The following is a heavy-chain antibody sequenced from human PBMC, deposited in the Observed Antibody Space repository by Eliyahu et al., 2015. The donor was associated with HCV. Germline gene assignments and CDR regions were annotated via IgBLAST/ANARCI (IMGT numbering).Heavy chain of an antibody. CDR3: TTESRSVRWRGAFDI. V-gene: IGHV3-15*07. CDR2: IKSKTDGGTT. J-gene: IGHJ3*02. D-gene: IGHD4-23*01. Sequence: SVSNAWMNWVRQAPGKGLEWVGRIKSKTDGGTTDYAAPVKGRFTISRDDSKNTLYLQMNSLKTEDTAVYYCTTESRSVRWRGAFDIWGQGTMVTVSS. CDR1: SVSNAW.